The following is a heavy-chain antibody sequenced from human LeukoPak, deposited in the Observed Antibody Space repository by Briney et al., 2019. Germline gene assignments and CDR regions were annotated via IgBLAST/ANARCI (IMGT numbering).Heavy chain of an antibody. CDR2: IIPIFGTA. D-gene: IGHD6-13*01. CDR1: GGTFSSYA. CDR3: ARDGAFGYSPALGWDYYYMDV. Sequence: GASVKVSCKASGGTFSSYAISWVRQAPGQGLEWMGGIIPIFGTANYAQKLQGRVTMTTDTSTSTAYMELRSLRSDDTAVYYCARDGAFGYSPALGWDYYYMDVWGKGTTVTISS. V-gene: IGHV1-69*05. J-gene: IGHJ6*03.